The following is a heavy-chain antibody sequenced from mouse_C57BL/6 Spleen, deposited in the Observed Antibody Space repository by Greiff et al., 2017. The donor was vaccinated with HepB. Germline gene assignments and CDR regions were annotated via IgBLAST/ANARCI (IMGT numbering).Heavy chain of an antibody. CDR1: GFSLTSYG. J-gene: IGHJ4*01. CDR2: IWRGGST. CDR3: AKNDYVAYYYAMDY. V-gene: IGHV2-5*01. Sequence: VQLKESGPGLVQPSQSLSITCTVSGFSLTSYGVHWVRQSPGKGLEWLGVIWRGGSTDYNAAFMSRLSITKDNSKSQVFFKMNSLQADDTAIYYCAKNDYVAYYYAMDYWGQGTSVTVSS. D-gene: IGHD2-4*01.